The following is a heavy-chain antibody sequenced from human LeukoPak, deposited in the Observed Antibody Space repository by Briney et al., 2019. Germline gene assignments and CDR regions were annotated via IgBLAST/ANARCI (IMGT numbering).Heavy chain of an antibody. J-gene: IGHJ4*02. Sequence: PGGSLRLSCAASGFTFSSYAMSWVRQAPGKGLEWVSAISGSGGSTYYADSVKGRFTISRDNSKNTLYLQMNSLRAEDTAVYYCAKSPGPYYYDSSGYYLTHFDYWGQGTLVTVSS. V-gene: IGHV3-23*01. D-gene: IGHD3-22*01. CDR2: ISGSGGST. CDR1: GFTFSSYA. CDR3: AKSPGPYYYDSSGYYLTHFDY.